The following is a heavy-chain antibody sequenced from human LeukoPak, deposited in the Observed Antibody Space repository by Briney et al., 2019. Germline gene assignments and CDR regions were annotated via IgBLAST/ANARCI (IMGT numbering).Heavy chain of an antibody. CDR2: IAGGIGTT. CDR1: GFTFSNYA. J-gene: IGHJ4*02. D-gene: IGHD6-13*01. Sequence: GGSLRLSRAASGFTFSNYAMNWVRQAPGKGLEWVSAIAGGIGTTFYADSVKGRFTISRDNSKNKLYLQLRSLRAEDTAVYYCAKDLTAASGEVFQFDYWGQGTRVTVS. CDR3: AKDLTAASGEVFQFDY. V-gene: IGHV3-23*01.